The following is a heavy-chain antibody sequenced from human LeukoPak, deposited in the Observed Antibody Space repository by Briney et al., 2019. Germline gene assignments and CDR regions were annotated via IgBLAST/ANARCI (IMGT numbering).Heavy chain of an antibody. V-gene: IGHV1-18*01. D-gene: IGHD5/OR15-5a*01. CDR3: ARVDSVYDYPQYYFDY. J-gene: IGHJ4*02. Sequence: ASVKVSCKASGYTFTSHGISWVRQAPGQGLEWMGWISAYNGNTNYAQKLQGRVTMTTDTSTSTAYMELRSLRSDDTAVYYCARVDSVYDYPQYYFDYWGQGTLVTVSS. CDR2: ISAYNGNT. CDR1: GYTFTSHG.